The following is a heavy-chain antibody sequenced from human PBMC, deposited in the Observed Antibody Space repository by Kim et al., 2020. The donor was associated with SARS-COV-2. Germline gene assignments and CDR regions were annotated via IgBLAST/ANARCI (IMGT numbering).Heavy chain of an antibody. V-gene: IGHV3-23*01. Sequence: GGSLRLSCAASGFTFSNYAMTWVRQAPGKGLEWVSSTSGSGGSTYYADSVKGRFTISRDNAKNTLYLQMNSLRAEDTALYYCAKVFWLREAVYGFFDYWGQGTLVTVSS. CDR3: AKVFWLREAVYGFFDY. CDR2: TSGSGGST. D-gene: IGHD2-8*01. CDR1: GFTFSNYA. J-gene: IGHJ4*02.